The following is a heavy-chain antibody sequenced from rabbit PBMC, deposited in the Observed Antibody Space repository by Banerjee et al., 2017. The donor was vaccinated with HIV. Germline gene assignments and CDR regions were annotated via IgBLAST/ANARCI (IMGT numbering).Heavy chain of an antibody. D-gene: IGHD3-1*01. J-gene: IGHJ4*01. Sequence: QSLEESGGDLVKPGASLTLTCTASGFSLSSNYYMCWVRQAPGKGLEWIACIYADSSGRTYYASWAKGRFTISKTSSTTVTLQMTSLTAADTATYFCARWNNWGAANLWGPGTLVTVS. CDR2: IYADSSGRT. V-gene: IGHV1S40*01. CDR3: ARWNNWGAANL. CDR1: GFSLSSNYY.